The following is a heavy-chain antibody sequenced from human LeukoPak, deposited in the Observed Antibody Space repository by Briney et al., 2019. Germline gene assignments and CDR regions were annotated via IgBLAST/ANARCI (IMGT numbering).Heavy chain of an antibody. J-gene: IGHJ4*02. Sequence: SETLSLTCAVYGGSFSGYYWSWIRQPPGKGLEWIGEINHSGSTNYNPSLKSRVTISVDTSKNQFSLKLSSVTAADTAVYYCARARYSGSYLNYWGQGTLVTVSS. CDR2: INHSGST. CDR1: GGSFSGYY. V-gene: IGHV4-34*01. D-gene: IGHD1-26*01. CDR3: ARARYSGSYLNY.